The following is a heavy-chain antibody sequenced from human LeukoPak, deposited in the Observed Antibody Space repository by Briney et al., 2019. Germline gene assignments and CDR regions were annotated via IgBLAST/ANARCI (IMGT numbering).Heavy chain of an antibody. CDR2: IYYSGST. J-gene: IGHJ6*03. V-gene: IGHV4-59*08. Sequence: SETLSLTCTVSGGSISSYYWSWIRQPPGKGLEWIGFIYYSGSTNYNPSLKSRLSISVDTSKNQFSLKLSSVTAADTAVYYCARLSRIAAAGSYSYHSMDVWGQGTTVTVSS. D-gene: IGHD6-13*01. CDR1: GGSISSYY. CDR3: ARLSRIAAAGSYSYHSMDV.